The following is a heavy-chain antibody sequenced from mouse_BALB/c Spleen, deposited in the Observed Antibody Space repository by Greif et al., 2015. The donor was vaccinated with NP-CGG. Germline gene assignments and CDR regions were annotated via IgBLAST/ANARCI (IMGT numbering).Heavy chain of an antibody. Sequence: VHLVESGPGLVAPSQSLSITCTVSGFSLTSYGVHWVRQPPGKGLEWLGVIWAGGSTNYNSALMSRLSISKDNPKSQVFLKMNSLQTDDTAMYYCARERSMITYYFDYCGQGTTLTVSS. CDR2: IWAGGST. J-gene: IGHJ2*01. D-gene: IGHD2-4*01. CDR1: GFSLTSYG. CDR3: ARERSMITYYFDY. V-gene: IGHV2-9*02.